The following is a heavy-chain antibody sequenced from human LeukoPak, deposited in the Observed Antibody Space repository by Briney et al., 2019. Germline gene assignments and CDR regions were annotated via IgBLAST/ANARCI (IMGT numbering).Heavy chain of an antibody. CDR3: VKDLQRGGGY. CDR2: ISSNGGST. Sequence: GGSLRLSCSASGFTFSSYAMHWVRQAPGKGLEYVAVISSNGGSTYYADSVKGRFTISRDNPKNTLYLQMSSLRAEDTAVYYCVKDLQRGGGYWGQGTLVTVSS. D-gene: IGHD3-16*01. CDR1: GFTFSSYA. J-gene: IGHJ4*02. V-gene: IGHV3-64D*09.